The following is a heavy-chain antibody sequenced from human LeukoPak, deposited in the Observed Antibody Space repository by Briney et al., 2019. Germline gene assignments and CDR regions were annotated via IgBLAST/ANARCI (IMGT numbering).Heavy chain of an antibody. Sequence: GESLKISCKGSGYSFTSYWIGWVRQMPGKGLEWMGIIYPGDSDTRYGPSFQGQVTISADKSISTAYLQWSSLKASDTAMYSCARLETLLWFGELLWSWFDPWGQGTLVTVSS. J-gene: IGHJ5*02. D-gene: IGHD3-10*01. V-gene: IGHV5-51*01. CDR2: IYPGDSDT. CDR3: ARLETLLWFGELLWSWFDP. CDR1: GYSFTSYW.